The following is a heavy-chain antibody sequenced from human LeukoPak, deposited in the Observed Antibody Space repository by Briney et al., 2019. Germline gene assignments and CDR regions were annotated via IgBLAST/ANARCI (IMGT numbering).Heavy chain of an antibody. D-gene: IGHD3-9*01. CDR2: ISGSGGST. J-gene: IGHJ4*02. Sequence: GGSLRLSCAASGFTFSSYAMSWVRQAPGKWLEWVSAISGSGGSTYYADSVKGRFTISRDNSKNTLYLQMNSLRAEDTAVYYCAKGLDRHYDILTGYYNPFDYWGQGTLVTVSS. CDR1: GFTFSSYA. CDR3: AKGLDRHYDILTGYYNPFDY. V-gene: IGHV3-23*01.